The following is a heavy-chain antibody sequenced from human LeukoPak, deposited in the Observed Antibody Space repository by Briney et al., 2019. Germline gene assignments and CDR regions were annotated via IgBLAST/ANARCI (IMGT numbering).Heavy chain of an antibody. CDR3: ARDRGYGFDY. CDR1: GFXFSSYW. D-gene: IGHD5-18*01. Sequence: PGGSLRLSCVASGFXFSSYWMHWVRQVPGKGLVWVSHIKSDGSSTSYADSVKGRFTISRDNAKNTLYLQMNSLRAEDTAVYYCARDRGYGFDYWGQGTLVTVSS. J-gene: IGHJ4*02. V-gene: IGHV3-74*01. CDR2: IKSDGSST.